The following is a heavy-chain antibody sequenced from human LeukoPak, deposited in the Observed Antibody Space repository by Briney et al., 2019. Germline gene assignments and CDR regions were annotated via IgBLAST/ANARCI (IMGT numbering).Heavy chain of an antibody. V-gene: IGHV1-2*02. J-gene: IGHJ4*02. CDR3: GRKSANRKTSEFDY. D-gene: IGHD1-14*01. Sequence: ASVKLSCKASGYTFTDYYMNWVRQAPAQGLEWMGWIHPNSGGIKYAQKFQGRVTMTRDTSISTAYMELSGLTSDDTAVYYCGRKSANRKTSEFDYWGQGTLVTVSS. CDR1: GYTFTDYY. CDR2: IHPNSGGI.